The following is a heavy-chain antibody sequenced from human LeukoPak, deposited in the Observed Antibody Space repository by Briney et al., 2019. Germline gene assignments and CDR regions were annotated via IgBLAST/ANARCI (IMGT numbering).Heavy chain of an antibody. J-gene: IGHJ6*03. CDR1: GGSISSSSYY. Sequence: SETLSLTCTVSGGSISSSSYYWGWIRQPPGKGLEWIGSIYYSGSTYYNPSLKSRVTISVDTSKNQFSLKLSSVTAADTAVYYCARDALDYGGNPFYYYYMDVWGKGTTV. CDR3: ARDALDYGGNPFYYYYMDV. D-gene: IGHD4-23*01. CDR2: IYYSGST. V-gene: IGHV4-39*07.